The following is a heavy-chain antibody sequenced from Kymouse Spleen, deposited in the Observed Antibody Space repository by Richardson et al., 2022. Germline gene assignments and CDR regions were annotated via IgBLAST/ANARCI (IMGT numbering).Heavy chain of an antibody. D-gene: IGHD4-11,IGHD4-11*01. V-gene: IGHV3-72*01. J-gene: IGHJ6*02. CDR1: GFTFSDHY. CDR2: TRNKANSYTT. CDR3: AGTTVTSYYYYYGMDV. Sequence: EVQLVESGGGLVQPGGSLRLSCAASGFTFSDHYMDWVRQAPGKGLEWVGRTRNKANSYTTEYAASVKGRFTISRDDSKNSLYLQMNSLKTEDTAVYYCAGTTVTSYYYYYGMDVWGQGTTVTVSS.